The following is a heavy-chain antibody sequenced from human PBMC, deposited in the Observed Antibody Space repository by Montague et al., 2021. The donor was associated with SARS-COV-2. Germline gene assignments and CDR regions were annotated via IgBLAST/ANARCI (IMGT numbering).Heavy chain of an antibody. J-gene: IGHJ4*02. CDR3: AGRLPQYTSGWYFDQ. V-gene: IGHV4-59*08. D-gene: IGHD6-19*01. CDR1: GGSFRDYA. CDR2: LSYSGRP. Sequence: SETLSLTCDFAGGSFRDYAYCWIRQPRGKRLEWNGYLSYSGRPIXNPSLESRVSISVDTSKNQFSLRLRSVIAADTAVYYCAGRLPQYTSGWYFDQWGQGTLVAVSS.